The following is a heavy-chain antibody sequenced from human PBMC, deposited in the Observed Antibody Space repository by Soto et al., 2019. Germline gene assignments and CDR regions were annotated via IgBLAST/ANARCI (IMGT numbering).Heavy chain of an antibody. CDR3: ARHNGPLYVGYYYDMDV. J-gene: IGHJ6*02. CDR2: IYYSGYT. V-gene: IGHV4-39*01. CDR1: GGSISSSSYY. Sequence: SETLTLTCTVSGGSISSSSYYWGWIRQPPGKELEWIGSIYYSGYTYYNPSLKNQVNKSEDTTKNKYYLKLNYVTAADKTVYYCARHNGPLYVGYYYDMDVWGQGTTVT. D-gene: IGHD3-16*01.